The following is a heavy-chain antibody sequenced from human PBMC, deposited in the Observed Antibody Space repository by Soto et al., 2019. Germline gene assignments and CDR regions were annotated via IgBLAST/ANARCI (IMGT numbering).Heavy chain of an antibody. Sequence: EERLVQSGGGLVQPGGSLRLSCAASLFVVSDNYMSWVRQAPGKGLEWVAVIYSGGGTDYAESVKGRFTISRDKSKNTLYLQMTSLKAEDTGIYYCATRMTTAPFWGQGTVVTVSS. V-gene: IGHV3-66*01. CDR1: LFVVSDNY. D-gene: IGHD4-17*01. CDR2: IYSGGGT. CDR3: ATRMTTAPF. J-gene: IGHJ4*02.